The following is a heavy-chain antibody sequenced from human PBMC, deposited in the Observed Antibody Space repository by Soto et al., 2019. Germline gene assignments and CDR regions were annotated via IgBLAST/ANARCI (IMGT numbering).Heavy chain of an antibody. CDR1: GFTFSSYA. CDR2: ISGSGGST. J-gene: IGHJ6*02. Sequence: EVQLLESGGGLVQPGGSLRLSCAASGFTFSSYAMSWVRQAPGKGLEWVSAISGSGGSTYYADSVKGRFTISRDNSNNTLYLQLNSLRAEDTAVYYCAKLPGYYYYYGMDVWGQGTTVTVSS. V-gene: IGHV3-23*01. CDR3: AKLPGYYYYYGMDV.